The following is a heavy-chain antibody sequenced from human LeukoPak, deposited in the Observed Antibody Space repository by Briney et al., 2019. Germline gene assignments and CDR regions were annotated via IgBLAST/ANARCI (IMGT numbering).Heavy chain of an antibody. J-gene: IGHJ6*03. CDR3: ARGGNSGSYYLPYYYYYMDV. CDR2: INHSGST. D-gene: IGHD1-26*01. CDR1: GGSFSGYY. V-gene: IGHV4-34*01. Sequence: SETLSLTCAVYGGSFSGYYWSWIRQPPGKGLEWIGEINHSGSTNYNPSLKSRVTISVDTSENQFSLKLSSVTAADTAVYYCARGGNSGSYYLPYYYYYMDVWCKGTTVTVSS.